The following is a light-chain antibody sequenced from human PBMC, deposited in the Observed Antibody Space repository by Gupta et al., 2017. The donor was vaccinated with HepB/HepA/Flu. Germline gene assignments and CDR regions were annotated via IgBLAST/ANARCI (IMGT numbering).Light chain of an antibody. V-gene: IGLV1-40*01. Sequence: QSVLTQPPALSGTAGQRVTIYCTGSISNIVGGYHVHWYQQVPGAAPNLLMYGNTNRHSGVPDRFSGAKSGASAALATNGLQAEDEADYYCTSFDSSMNRWVFGGGTKLTVL. CDR3: TSFDSSMNRWV. J-gene: IGLJ3*02. CDR1: ISNIVGGYH. CDR2: GNT.